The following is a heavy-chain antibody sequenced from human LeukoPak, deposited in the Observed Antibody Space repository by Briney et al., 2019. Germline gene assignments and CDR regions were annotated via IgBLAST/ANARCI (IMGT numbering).Heavy chain of an antibody. CDR1: GGSISSYY. Sequence: SETLSLTRTVSGGSISSYYWSWIRQPPGKGLEWIGEINHSGSTNYNPSLKSRVTISVDTSKNQFSLKLSSVTAADTAVYYCARGLVPRSWGPYFDYWGQGTLVTVSS. CDR2: INHSGST. J-gene: IGHJ4*02. D-gene: IGHD3-16*01. V-gene: IGHV4-34*01. CDR3: ARGLVPRSWGPYFDY.